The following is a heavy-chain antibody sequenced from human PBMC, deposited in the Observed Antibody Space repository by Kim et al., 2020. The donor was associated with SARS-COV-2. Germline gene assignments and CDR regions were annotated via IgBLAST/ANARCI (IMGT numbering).Heavy chain of an antibody. CDR2: IWYDGSNK. Sequence: GGSLRLSCAASGFTFSSYGMHWVRQAPGKGLEWVAVIWYDGSNKYYADSVKGRFTISRDNSKNTLYLQMNSLRAEDTAVYYCAKVLAGSGSLDYYGMDVWGQGTTVTVSS. CDR1: GFTFSSYG. J-gene: IGHJ6*02. V-gene: IGHV3-33*06. CDR3: AKVLAGSGSLDYYGMDV. D-gene: IGHD3-10*01.